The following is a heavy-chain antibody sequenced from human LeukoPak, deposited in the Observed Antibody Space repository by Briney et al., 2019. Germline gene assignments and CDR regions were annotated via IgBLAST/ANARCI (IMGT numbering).Heavy chain of an antibody. Sequence: SETLSLTCTVSGGSIYSSSFYWGWIRQPPGKGLEWIGEINHSGSTNYNPSLKSRVTISVDTSKNQFSLKLSSVTAADTAVYYCARNKYYYGSGRAPWFDPWGQGTLVTVSS. D-gene: IGHD3-10*01. CDR1: GGSIYSSSFY. CDR3: ARNKYYYGSGRAPWFDP. V-gene: IGHV4-39*07. CDR2: INHSGST. J-gene: IGHJ5*02.